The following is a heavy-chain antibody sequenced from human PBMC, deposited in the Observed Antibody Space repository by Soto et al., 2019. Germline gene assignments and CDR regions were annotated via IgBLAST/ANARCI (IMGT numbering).Heavy chain of an antibody. CDR3: VRLYHYDSSGYSFDY. Sequence: XESLQISCQGSGYSFTNYWINWVRQMPGKGLEWMGRIDPSDSYTNYSPSFQGHVTLSADKSISTAYLQWSSLKASDTAMYYCVRLYHYDSSGYSFDYWGQGPLVTVSS. CDR1: GYSFTNYW. J-gene: IGHJ4*02. CDR2: IDPSDSYT. V-gene: IGHV5-10-1*01. D-gene: IGHD3-22*01.